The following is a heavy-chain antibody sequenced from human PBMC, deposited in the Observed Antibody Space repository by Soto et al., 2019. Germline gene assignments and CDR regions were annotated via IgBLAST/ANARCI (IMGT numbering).Heavy chain of an antibody. Sequence: ASETLSLTCTVSGGSISSSSYYWGWIRQPPGKGLEWIGSIYYSGSTYYNPSLKSRVTISVDTSKNQFSLKLSSVTAADTAVYYCARHIKGYCSGGSCTGFRLDPWGQGTLVTVSS. D-gene: IGHD2-15*01. CDR2: IYYSGST. J-gene: IGHJ5*02. V-gene: IGHV4-39*01. CDR3: ARHIKGYCSGGSCTGFRLDP. CDR1: GGSISSSSYY.